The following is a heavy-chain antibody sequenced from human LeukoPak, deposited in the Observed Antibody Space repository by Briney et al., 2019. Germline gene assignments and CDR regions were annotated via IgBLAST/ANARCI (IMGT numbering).Heavy chain of an antibody. Sequence: ASMKVSCKASGYSFTGYYIHWVRQAPGQGLEWMGWINPNGGVTKSAQKFQGRVTMTRDTSASTAYMELSSLRSEDMAVYYCARETTSSSYPWFDPWGQGTLVTVSS. CDR1: GYSFTGYY. V-gene: IGHV1-2*02. CDR3: ARETTSSSYPWFDP. CDR2: INPNGGVT. D-gene: IGHD6-6*01. J-gene: IGHJ5*02.